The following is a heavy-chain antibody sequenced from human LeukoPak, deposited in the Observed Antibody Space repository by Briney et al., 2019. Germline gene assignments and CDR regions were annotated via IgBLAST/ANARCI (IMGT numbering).Heavy chain of an antibody. Sequence: PGGSLRLSCAASGFTFSTYGIHWVRQAPGKGLEWVAFVRFDINNKNYADSVKGRFTLSSDNSKTTMYLQMNSLRAEDTAVYYCARRLRGRGSSSWQRYYDYWGQGTLVTVSS. J-gene: IGHJ4*02. CDR1: GFTFSTYG. CDR3: ARRLRGRGSSSWQRYYDY. D-gene: IGHD6-13*01. V-gene: IGHV3-30*02. CDR2: VRFDINNK.